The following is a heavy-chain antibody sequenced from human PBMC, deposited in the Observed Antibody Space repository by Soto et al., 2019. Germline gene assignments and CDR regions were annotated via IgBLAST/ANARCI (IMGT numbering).Heavy chain of an antibody. J-gene: IGHJ4*02. D-gene: IGHD3-9*01. CDR2: IYYRGST. CDR3: ARWGYDIFGGSYYFDY. CDR1: GGSISSSSYY. Sequence: QLQLQESGPGLVKPSETLSLTCTVSGGSISSSSYYWGWIRQPPGKGLEWIGSIYYRGSTYYNPSLKSRVTISVDTSKNQFSLKLSSVTAADTAVYYCARWGYDIFGGSYYFDYWGQGTLVTVSS. V-gene: IGHV4-39*01.